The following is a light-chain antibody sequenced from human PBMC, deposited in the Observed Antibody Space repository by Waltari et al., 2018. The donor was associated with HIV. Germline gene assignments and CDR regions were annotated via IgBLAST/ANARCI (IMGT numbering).Light chain of an antibody. V-gene: IGLV3-25*02. CDR1: ALAKQY. Sequence: SFQMTQPPSVSVSPGQTARITCSGDALAKQYTSWYHQNPGQAPVVVRYKDTGRPSGIPERFAGSSSGSTVTVTISGVQSEEDADYYCQSADAEGTRVFGSGTKVTVL. CDR2: KDT. J-gene: IGLJ1*01. CDR3: QSADAEGTRV.